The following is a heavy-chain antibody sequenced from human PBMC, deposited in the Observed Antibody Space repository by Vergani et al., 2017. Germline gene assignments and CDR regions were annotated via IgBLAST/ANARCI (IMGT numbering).Heavy chain of an antibody. D-gene: IGHD7-27*01. J-gene: IGHJ3*02. Sequence: QVQLVQSGAEVKKPGASVKVSCKASGYTFTSYYMHWVRQAPGQGLEWMGIVNPSGGSTSYAQKFQGRVTMTRDTSTSTVYMELSSLRSEDTAVYYCARVNWGRGAFDIWGQGTMVTVSS. V-gene: IGHV1-46*01. CDR1: GYTFTSYY. CDR2: VNPSGGST. CDR3: ARVNWGRGAFDI.